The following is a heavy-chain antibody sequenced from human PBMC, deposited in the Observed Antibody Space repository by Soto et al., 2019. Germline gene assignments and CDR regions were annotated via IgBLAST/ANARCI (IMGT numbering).Heavy chain of an antibody. J-gene: IGHJ6*02. CDR1: GYTFTNYW. Sequence: EVQLVQSGAEVKKPGESLKISCKASGYTFTNYWIGWVRQMPGKGPEWMGIIYPGDSDTKYNPSCQGQVTISADKSITTTYLPWSSLKASQTAIYYCAASIFYYGMDVWGQGTTVTVSS. CDR2: IYPGDSDT. V-gene: IGHV5-51*01. CDR3: AASIFYYGMDV.